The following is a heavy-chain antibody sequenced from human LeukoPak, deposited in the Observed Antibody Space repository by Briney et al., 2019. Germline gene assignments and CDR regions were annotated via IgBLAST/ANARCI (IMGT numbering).Heavy chain of an antibody. J-gene: IGHJ6*02. Sequence: GASVKVSCKASGGTFSSYTISWVRQAPGQGLEWMGRIIPFLGITNYAQKFQGTVTITADTSTSTAYMELSSLRADDTAVYYCARGSLLTPKETNYYYSMDLWGQGTTVIVSS. CDR2: IIPFLGIT. D-gene: IGHD3-16*01. CDR1: GGTFSSYT. V-gene: IGHV1-69*02. CDR3: ARGSLLTPKETNYYYSMDL.